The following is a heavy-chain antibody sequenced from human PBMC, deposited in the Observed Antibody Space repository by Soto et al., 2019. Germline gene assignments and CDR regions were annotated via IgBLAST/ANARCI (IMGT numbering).Heavy chain of an antibody. V-gene: IGHV3-48*01. J-gene: IGHJ4*02. CDR3: AIGVGGRFDY. Sequence: GGSLRLSCAASGFTFSSYSMNWVRQAPGKGLEWVSYISSSSSTIYYADSVKGRFTISRDNAKNSLYLQMNSLRAEDTAVYYCAIGVGGRFDYWGQGTLVTVSS. D-gene: IGHD2-2*01. CDR2: ISSSSSTI. CDR1: GFTFSSYS.